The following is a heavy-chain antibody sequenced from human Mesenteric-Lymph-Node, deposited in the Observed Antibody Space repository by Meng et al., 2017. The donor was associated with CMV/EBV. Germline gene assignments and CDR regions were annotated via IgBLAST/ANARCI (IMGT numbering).Heavy chain of an antibody. V-gene: IGHV3-11*01. J-gene: IGHJ5*01. CDR1: GFTFSDHY. Sequence: GGSLKISCAASGFTFSDHYMSWIRQAPGKGPEWVSYISDSGSTTYYAASVKGRFTISRDNAQNSLFLQMNSLRGEDTAVYYCARGLWFTWFDFWGQGTLVTVSS. D-gene: IGHD3-10*01. CDR2: ISDSGSTT. CDR3: ARGLWFTWFDF.